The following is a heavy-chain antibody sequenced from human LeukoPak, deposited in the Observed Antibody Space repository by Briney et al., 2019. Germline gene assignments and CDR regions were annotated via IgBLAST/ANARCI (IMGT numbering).Heavy chain of an antibody. Sequence: PSETLSLTCSVSGGSISSSSYYWGWIRQPPGKGLEWIGTIYYSGSTYYNPSLKSRVTISVDTSKNQFSLKLSSVTVADTAVYYCARHQAGNFDYWGQGTLVTVSS. CDR2: IYYSGST. D-gene: IGHD6-19*01. V-gene: IGHV4-39*01. CDR1: GGSISSSSYY. J-gene: IGHJ4*02. CDR3: ARHQAGNFDY.